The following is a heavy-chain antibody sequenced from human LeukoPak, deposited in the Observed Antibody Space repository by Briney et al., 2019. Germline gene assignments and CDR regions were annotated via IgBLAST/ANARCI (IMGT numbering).Heavy chain of an antibody. CDR1: GGSISSYY. V-gene: IGHV4-4*09. CDR2: IYTSGST. D-gene: IGHD6-13*01. Sequence: PSETLSLTCTVSGGSISSYYWSWIRQPPGKALEWIGYIYTSGSTNYNPSLKSRVTISVDTSKNQFSLKLSSVTAADTAVYYCARGVVAYSSSWYTRFDPWGQGTLVTVSS. J-gene: IGHJ5*02. CDR3: ARGVVAYSSSWYTRFDP.